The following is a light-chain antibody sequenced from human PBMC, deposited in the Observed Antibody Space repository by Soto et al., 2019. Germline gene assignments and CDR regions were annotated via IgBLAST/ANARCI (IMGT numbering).Light chain of an antibody. CDR3: CSYGGSFYV. J-gene: IGLJ1*01. CDR2: DVN. CDR1: SSDVGGYNY. Sequence: QSVLTQPHSVCGSPGQSVAISCSGTSSDVGGYNYVSWYQQHPGKAPKLIIFDVNKRPSGVPDRFSGSKSGSTASLTISGLQAEDEADYYCCSYGGSFYVVGTGTKVTVL. V-gene: IGLV2-11*01.